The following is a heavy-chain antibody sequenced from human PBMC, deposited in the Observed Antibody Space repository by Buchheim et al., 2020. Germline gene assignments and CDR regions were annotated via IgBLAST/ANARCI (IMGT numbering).Heavy chain of an antibody. CDR2: INSDGSST. Sequence: VQLVESGGGLVQPGGSLRLSCAASGFTFSDLWMHWVRQTPGKGLMWVSRINSDGSSTIYGESVTGRFTVFRDNAKNTLYLQMNSLRAEDTGVYYCARDPLLNGGTLDYWGQGT. V-gene: IGHV3-74*01. J-gene: IGHJ4*02. CDR1: GFTFSDLW. D-gene: IGHD1-1*01. CDR3: ARDPLLNGGTLDY.